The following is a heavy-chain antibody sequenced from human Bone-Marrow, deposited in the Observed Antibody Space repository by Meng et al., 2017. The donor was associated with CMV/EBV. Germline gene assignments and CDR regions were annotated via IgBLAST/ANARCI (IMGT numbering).Heavy chain of an antibody. Sequence: SETLSLTCTVSGGSISSDDYYWGWIRQPPGKGLECIGSIHYSGDTHNNSSLKSRVTLSVDTSKNQFSLRLKSVTAADTAVYFCARYRTPGFDPWGQGILVTVSS. V-gene: IGHV4-39*07. CDR3: ARYRTPGFDP. CDR1: GGSISSDDYY. J-gene: IGHJ5*02. CDR2: IHYSGDT. D-gene: IGHD1-1*01.